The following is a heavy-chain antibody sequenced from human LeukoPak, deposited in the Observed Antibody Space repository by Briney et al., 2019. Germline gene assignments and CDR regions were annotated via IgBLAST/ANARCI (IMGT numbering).Heavy chain of an antibody. D-gene: IGHD3-9*01. Sequence: GASVKVSCKASGYTFTGYYMHWVRQAPGQGLEWMGWINPNSGGTNYAQKFQGRVTMTRDTSISTAYMELSRLRSDDTAVYYCARMSDYDILTGYYSDYWGQGTLVTVSS. CDR2: INPNSGGT. J-gene: IGHJ4*02. CDR1: GYTFTGYY. V-gene: IGHV1-2*02. CDR3: ARMSDYDILTGYYSDY.